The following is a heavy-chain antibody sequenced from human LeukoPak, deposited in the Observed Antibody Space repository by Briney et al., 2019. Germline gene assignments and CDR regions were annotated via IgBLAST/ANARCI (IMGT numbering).Heavy chain of an antibody. V-gene: IGHV3-21*01. CDR3: ARDREYCSSTSCHNWFDP. CDR2: ISSSSSYI. J-gene: IGHJ5*02. CDR1: GSTFSRYS. Sequence: GGSLRLSCAASGSTFSRYSMNWVRQAAGKGLEWVSSISSSSSYIYYADSVKGRFTISRDNAKNSLYLQMNSLRAEDTAVYYCARDREYCSSTSCHNWFDPWGQGTLVTVSS. D-gene: IGHD2-2*01.